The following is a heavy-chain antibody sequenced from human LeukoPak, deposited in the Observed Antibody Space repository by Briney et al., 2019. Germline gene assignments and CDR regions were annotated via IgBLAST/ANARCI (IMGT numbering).Heavy chain of an antibody. D-gene: IGHD3-16*02. Sequence: PGGSLRLSCAASGFTFSRYRMNWVRQAPGKGLEWVANIKEDGSEKYYVDSVKGRFTISRDNAKNSLYLQMNSLRAEDTAVYYCAREKELSSWGQGTLVTVSS. J-gene: IGHJ4*02. CDR2: IKEDGSEK. CDR1: GFTFSRYR. V-gene: IGHV3-7*04. CDR3: AREKELSS.